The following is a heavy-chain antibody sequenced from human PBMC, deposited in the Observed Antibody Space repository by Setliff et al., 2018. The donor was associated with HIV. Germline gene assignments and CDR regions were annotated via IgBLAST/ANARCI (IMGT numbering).Heavy chain of an antibody. J-gene: IGHJ4*01. CDR3: ARGRRGWLLTSLDY. CDR1: DDSISSNY. CDR2: IYYSGNT. V-gene: IGHV4-59*04. Sequence: SETLSLTCTVSDDSISSNYWSWIRQHPGKGLEWIGHIYYSGNTYYNPSLKSRVTISVDTSKNQFSLKLYSVTAADTAVYYCARGRRGWLLTSLDYWGHGTLVTVSS. D-gene: IGHD2-21*02.